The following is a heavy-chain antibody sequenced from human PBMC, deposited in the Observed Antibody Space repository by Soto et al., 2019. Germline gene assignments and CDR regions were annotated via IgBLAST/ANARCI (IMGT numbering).Heavy chain of an antibody. CDR1: GYTFTSYG. J-gene: IGHJ6*02. Sequence: ASVKVSCKASGYTFTSYGISWVRQAPGQGLEWMGWISAYNGNTNYAQKLQGRVTMTTDTSTSTAYMELRSLRSDDTAVYYCARGGVLAVVYYYYGMDVWGQGITVTVSS. D-gene: IGHD3-22*01. V-gene: IGHV1-18*04. CDR2: ISAYNGNT. CDR3: ARGGVLAVVYYYYGMDV.